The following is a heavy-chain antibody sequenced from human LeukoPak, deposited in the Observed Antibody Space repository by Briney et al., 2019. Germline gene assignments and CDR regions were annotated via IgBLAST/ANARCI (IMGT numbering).Heavy chain of an antibody. J-gene: IGHJ4*02. CDR3: ARWGLGPSFDY. CDR1: GFMFNGYS. Sequence: GGSLRLSCAASGFMFNGYSMTWVRQAPGKGLEWVSYISGGSDYIFYTDSVKGRFTISRDDAKKSLYLQLNSLRVEDTAVYYCARWGLGPSFDYWGQGTRVTVSS. V-gene: IGHV3-21*01. CDR2: ISGGSDYI. D-gene: IGHD1-26*01.